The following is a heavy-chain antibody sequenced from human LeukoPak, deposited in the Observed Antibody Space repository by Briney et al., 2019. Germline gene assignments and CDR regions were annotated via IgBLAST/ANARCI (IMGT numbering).Heavy chain of an antibody. CDR1: GFTFSSYT. Sequence: GGSLRLSCAASGFTFSSYTMHWVRQAPGKGLEWVAVISDDGSDKYADSVKGRFTISRDNSNYALYLQMSSLRAEDTAVYYCTRDSGTIGVGLVYWGQGALVTVSS. CDR2: ISDDGSDK. CDR3: TRDSGTIGVGLVY. J-gene: IGHJ4*02. D-gene: IGHD3-3*01. V-gene: IGHV3-30*04.